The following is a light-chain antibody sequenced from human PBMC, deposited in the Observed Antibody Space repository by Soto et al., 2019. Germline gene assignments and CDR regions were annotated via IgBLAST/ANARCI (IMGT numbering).Light chain of an antibody. Sequence: TQSPSSFSASTGDRVTITCRASQGISSYLAWYQQKPGKAPKLLIYAASTLQSGVPSRFSGSGSGTDFTLTISCLQSEDFATYYCQQYYSYPPLTFGGGTKVDIK. CDR3: QQYYSYPPLT. J-gene: IGKJ4*01. CDR1: QGISSY. V-gene: IGKV1-8*01. CDR2: AAS.